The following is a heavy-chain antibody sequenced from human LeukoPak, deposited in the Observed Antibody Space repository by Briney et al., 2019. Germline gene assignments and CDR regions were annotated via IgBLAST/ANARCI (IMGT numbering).Heavy chain of an antibody. CDR3: ARDGTPEGYGMDV. V-gene: IGHV3-23*01. CDR2: ISGSGGST. Sequence: QPGGSLRLSCAASGFTFSSYAMSWVRQAPGKGLEWVSAISGSGGSTYYADSVKGRFTISRDNSKNTLYLQMNSLRAEDTAVYYCARDGTPEGYGMDVWGQGTTVTVSS. CDR1: GFTFSSYA. D-gene: IGHD6-13*01. J-gene: IGHJ6*02.